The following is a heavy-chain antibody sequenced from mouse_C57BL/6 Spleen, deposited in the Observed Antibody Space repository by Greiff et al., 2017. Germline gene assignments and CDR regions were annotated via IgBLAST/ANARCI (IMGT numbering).Heavy chain of an antibody. V-gene: IGHV1-22*01. D-gene: IGHD1-1*01. CDR2: INPNNGGT. CDR3: ARGTVYYYVPPYFDD. J-gene: IGHJ2*01. CDR1: GYTFTDYN. Sequence: EVQLQQSGPELVKPGASVKMSCKASGYTFTDYNMHWVKQSHGKSLEWIGYINPNNGGTSYNQKFKGKATLTVTKSSSTAYMELRSRTSEDAAVYYCARGTVYYYVPPYFDDWGQGTTLTVAS.